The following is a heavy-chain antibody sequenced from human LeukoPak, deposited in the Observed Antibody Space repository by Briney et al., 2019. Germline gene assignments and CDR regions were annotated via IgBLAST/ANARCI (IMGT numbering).Heavy chain of an antibody. Sequence: GRSLRLSCAASGFTFSSYAMHWVRQAPGKGLEWVAVISYDGSNKYYADSVKGRFTISRDNSKNTLYLQMNSLRAEDTAVYYCARTLGSEDEYYFDYWGQGTLVTVSS. CDR2: ISYDGSNK. CDR3: ARTLGSEDEYYFDY. V-gene: IGHV3-30-3*01. J-gene: IGHJ4*02. CDR1: GFTFSSYA. D-gene: IGHD2-15*01.